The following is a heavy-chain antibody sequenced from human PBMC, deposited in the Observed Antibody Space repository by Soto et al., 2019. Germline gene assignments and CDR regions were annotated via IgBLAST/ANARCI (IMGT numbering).Heavy chain of an antibody. J-gene: IGHJ3*02. CDR2: VNPTGST. CDR3: ARSREQWLVDAFDI. D-gene: IGHD6-19*01. V-gene: IGHV4-34*01. CDR1: GGSFSGYY. Sequence: SETLSLTCAVYGGSFSGYYWSWIRQSPGKGLEWIGEVNPTGSTKYNPSLKSRVTISVDTSKNQFSLNLNSVTAADTALYYCARSREQWLVDAFDIWGQGTMVT.